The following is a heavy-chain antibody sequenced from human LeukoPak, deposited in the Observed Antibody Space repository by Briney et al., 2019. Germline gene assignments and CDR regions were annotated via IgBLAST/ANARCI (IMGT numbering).Heavy chain of an antibody. Sequence: GGSLRLSCAASGFTFGSYGMHWVRQAPGKGLEWVAVIWYDGSNKYYADSVKGRFTISRDNSKNTLYLQMNSLRAEDTAVYYCARDRGIYGMDVWGQGTTVTVSS. CDR1: GFTFGSYG. J-gene: IGHJ6*02. CDR3: ARDRGIYGMDV. D-gene: IGHD1-1*01. V-gene: IGHV3-33*01. CDR2: IWYDGSNK.